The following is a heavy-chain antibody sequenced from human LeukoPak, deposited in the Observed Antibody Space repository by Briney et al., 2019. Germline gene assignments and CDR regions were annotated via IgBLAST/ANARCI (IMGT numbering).Heavy chain of an antibody. D-gene: IGHD5-18*01. CDR3: ARDRADGYNYGDYFDN. Sequence: GGSLRLSCAGSGFIVSSNYMSWVRQAAGKGLGWGSVIYGSSRTYYADSVKGRFTISRDNSKNTVYLQMDSLRAEDTAVYYCARDRADGYNYGDYFDNWGQGTLVTVSS. CDR1: GFIVSSNY. CDR2: IYGSSRT. V-gene: IGHV3-66*01. J-gene: IGHJ4*02.